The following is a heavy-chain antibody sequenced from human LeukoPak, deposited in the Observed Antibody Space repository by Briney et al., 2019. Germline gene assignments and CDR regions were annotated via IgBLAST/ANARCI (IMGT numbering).Heavy chain of an antibody. J-gene: IGHJ4*02. CDR1: GFTFSSYG. D-gene: IGHD1-26*01. CDR3: ARDLGGVGSD. CDR2: IWYDGSNK. V-gene: IGHV3-33*01. Sequence: GGSLRLSCAASGFTFSSYGMHWVRQAPGKGLEWVAVIWYDGSNKYYGDSVKGRFTISRDNSKKTLYLQMNSLRVEDTASYYCARDLGGVGSDWGQGTLVTVSS.